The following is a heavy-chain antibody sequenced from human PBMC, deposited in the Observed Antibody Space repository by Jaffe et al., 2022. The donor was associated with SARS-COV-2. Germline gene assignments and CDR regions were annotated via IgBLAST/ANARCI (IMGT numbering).Heavy chain of an antibody. D-gene: IGHD2-15*01. V-gene: IGHV4-39*01. CDR3: ARQGQSIGYCSGGSCPNWFDP. Sequence: QLQLQESGPGLVKPSETLSLTCTVSGGSISSSSYYWGWIRQPPGKGLEWIGSIYYSGSTYYNPSLKSRVTISVDTSKNQFSLKLSSVTAADTAVYYCARQGQSIGYCSGGSCPNWFDPWGQGTLVTVSS. CDR1: GGSISSSSYY. J-gene: IGHJ5*02. CDR2: IYYSGST.